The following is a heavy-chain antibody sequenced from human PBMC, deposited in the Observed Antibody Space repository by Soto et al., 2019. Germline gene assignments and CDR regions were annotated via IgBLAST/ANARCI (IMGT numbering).Heavy chain of an antibody. V-gene: IGHV3-30-3*01. CDR1: GFTFSSYS. Sequence: QVQLVESGGGVVQPGTSLRLSCAASGFTFSSYSMHWVRQAPGKGLEWVAIMSADGYYKFYADSVKGRFTISRDNSKSTLYLQMNSLRPEDTAVYSCARDFYAPYCGSLSCYKGFDSWGQGTLVSVSS. CDR2: MSADGYYK. J-gene: IGHJ4*02. D-gene: IGHD2-2*02. CDR3: ARDFYAPYCGSLSCYKGFDS.